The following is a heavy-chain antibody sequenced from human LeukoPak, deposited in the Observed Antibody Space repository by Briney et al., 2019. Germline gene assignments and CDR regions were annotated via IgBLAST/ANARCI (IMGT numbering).Heavy chain of an antibody. D-gene: IGHD2-2*01. V-gene: IGHV4-39*01. Sequence: SETLSLTCTVSGGSISSSSYYWGWIRQPPGKGLEWIGSIYYSGSTYYNPSLKSRVTISVDTSKNQFSLKLSSVTAADTAVYYCASYPFSYQLQYNWFDPWGQGILVTVSS. J-gene: IGHJ5*02. CDR2: IYYSGST. CDR3: ASYPFSYQLQYNWFDP. CDR1: GGSISSSSYY.